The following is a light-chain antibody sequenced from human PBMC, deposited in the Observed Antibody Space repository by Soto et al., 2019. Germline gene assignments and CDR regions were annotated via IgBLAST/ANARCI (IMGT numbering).Light chain of an antibody. CDR3: QSYDSSLSGWV. V-gene: IGLV2-8*01. Sequence: QSALTQPPSASGSPGQSVTISCTGTSSDVGGYNYVSWYQQYPGKAPKLMIYEVIKRPSGVPDRFSGSKSGTSASLAITGLQAEDEADYYCQSYDSSLSGWVFGGGTKLTVL. CDR2: EVI. J-gene: IGLJ3*02. CDR1: SSDVGGYNY.